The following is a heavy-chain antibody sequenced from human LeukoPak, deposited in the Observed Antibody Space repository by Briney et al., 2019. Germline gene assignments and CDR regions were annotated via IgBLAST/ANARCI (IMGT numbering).Heavy chain of an antibody. CDR3: ARAVADYYDSSGYIDY. CDR1: GGSISSYY. D-gene: IGHD3-22*01. V-gene: IGHV4-59*12. J-gene: IGHJ4*02. Sequence: EASETLSLTCTVSGGSISSYYWSWIRQPPGKGLEWIGYIYYSGSTNYNPSLKSRVTISVDTSKNQFSLKLSSVTAADTAVYYCARAVADYYDSSGYIDYWGQGTLVTVSS. CDR2: IYYSGST.